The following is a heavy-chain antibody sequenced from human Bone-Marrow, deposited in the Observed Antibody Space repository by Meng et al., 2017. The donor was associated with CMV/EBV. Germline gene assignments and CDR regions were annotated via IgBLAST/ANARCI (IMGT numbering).Heavy chain of an antibody. CDR3: ARDLDSYDYYYYYGMDV. CDR1: GFTFSSYS. CDR2: ISYDGSNK. D-gene: IGHD5-18*01. Sequence: GESLKISCAASGFTFSSYSMNWVRQAPGKGLEWVAVISYDGSNKYYADSVKGRFTISRDNSKNTLYLQMNSLRAEDTAVYYCARDLDSYDYYYYYGMDVWGQGTTVTVSS. J-gene: IGHJ6*02. V-gene: IGHV3-30*03.